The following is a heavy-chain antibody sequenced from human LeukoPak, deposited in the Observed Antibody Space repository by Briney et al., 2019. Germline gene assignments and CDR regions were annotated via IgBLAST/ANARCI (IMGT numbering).Heavy chain of an antibody. J-gene: IGHJ3*02. CDR2: INHSGST. V-gene: IGHV4-34*01. CDR1: GGSFSGYY. CDR3: AREYYYDRKDAFDI. Sequence: PSETLSFTCAVYGGSFSGYYWGWIRQPPGKGLEWIGEINHSGSTNYNPSLKSRATISVDTSKNQFSLKLSSVTAADTAVYYCAREYYYDRKDAFDIWGQGTMVTVSS. D-gene: IGHD3-22*01.